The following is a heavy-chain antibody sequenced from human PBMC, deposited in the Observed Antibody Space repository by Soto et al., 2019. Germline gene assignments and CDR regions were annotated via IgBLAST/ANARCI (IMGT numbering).Heavy chain of an antibody. CDR2: IYYSGST. CDR1: GGSISSYY. CDR3: ARLKAGYCSGGSCYSKFIYYYYMDV. D-gene: IGHD2-15*01. V-gene: IGHV4-59*08. Sequence: SETLSLTCTVSGGSISSYYWSWIRQPPGKGLEWIGYIYYSGSTNYNPSLKSRVTISVDTSKNQFSLKLSSVTAADTAVYYCARLKAGYCSGGSCYSKFIYYYYMDVWGKGTTVTVSS. J-gene: IGHJ6*03.